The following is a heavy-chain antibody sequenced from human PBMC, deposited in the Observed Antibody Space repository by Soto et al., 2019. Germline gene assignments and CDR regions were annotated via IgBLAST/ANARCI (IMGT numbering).Heavy chain of an antibody. Sequence: QVQLVQSGAEVKKPGSSVKVSCKASGGTFSSYAISWVRQAPGQGLEWVGGIIPIFGTANYAQKFQGRVTITADKSTSTAYMELSSLRSEDTAVYYCARDLTQPSYSSSWGGMDVWGQGTTVTVSS. D-gene: IGHD6-13*01. CDR2: IIPIFGTA. V-gene: IGHV1-69*06. CDR1: GGTFSSYA. J-gene: IGHJ6*02. CDR3: ARDLTQPSYSSSWGGMDV.